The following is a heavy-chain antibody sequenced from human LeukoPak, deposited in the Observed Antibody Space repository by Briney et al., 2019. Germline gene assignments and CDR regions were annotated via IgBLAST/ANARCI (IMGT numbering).Heavy chain of an antibody. V-gene: IGHV3-11*04. CDR1: GFTFSDYY. D-gene: IGHD4-17*01. J-gene: IGHJ6*03. Sequence: GGPLRISCAASGFTFSDYYMSWIRQAPGKGLEWVSYISSSGSTIYYADSVKGRFTISRDNAKNSLYLQMNSLRAEDTAVYYCARGVHDYGDYRIRYYYSYYMDVWGKGTTVTVSS. CDR2: ISSSGSTI. CDR3: ARGVHDYGDYRIRYYYSYYMDV.